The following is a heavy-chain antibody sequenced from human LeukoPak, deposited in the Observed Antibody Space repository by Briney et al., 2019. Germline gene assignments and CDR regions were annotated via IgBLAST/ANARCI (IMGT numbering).Heavy chain of an antibody. CDR1: GFTLSNYW. CDR3: AKDMRYSSSWYPFDY. D-gene: IGHD6-13*01. Sequence: TGGSLRLSCAASGFTLSNYWMHWVRQAPGEGLVWVSRIDPDGITTNYADSVKGRFTTSRDNAKNTLYLQMNSLRVEDTAVYYCAKDMRYSSSWYPFDYWGQGTLVTVSS. J-gene: IGHJ4*02. CDR2: IDPDGITT. V-gene: IGHV3-74*01.